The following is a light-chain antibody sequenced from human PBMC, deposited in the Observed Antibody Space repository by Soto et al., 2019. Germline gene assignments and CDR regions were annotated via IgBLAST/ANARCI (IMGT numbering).Light chain of an antibody. Sequence: DTVLTQSPGTLSLSPGEPAPLTCSASHSVSSTFLAWYQQKPGQAPTLLIYDADTRATGIPDRFSGSGSGTDFTLTISRLEPEDFAVYYCQQYGSSPWTFGQGTKVDIK. CDR2: DAD. CDR3: QQYGSSPWT. CDR1: HSVSSTF. J-gene: IGKJ1*01. V-gene: IGKV3-20*01.